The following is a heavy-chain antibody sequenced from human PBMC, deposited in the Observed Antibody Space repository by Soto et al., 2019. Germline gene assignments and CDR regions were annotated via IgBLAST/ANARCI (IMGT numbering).Heavy chain of an antibody. CDR3: ATSNYGERD. D-gene: IGHD3-10*01. CDR1: GFTLSEYG. Sequence: ELQVLESGGGLVQPGGSLRLTCAASGFTLSEYGTSWVRQAPGKGLEWVSFVSGSGDSTYYTDSVKGRFTISRDSSKNTVCLQMNSLRAEGTAVYYCATSNYGERDWGQGTLVTVSS. CDR2: VSGSGDST. J-gene: IGHJ4*02. V-gene: IGHV3-23*01.